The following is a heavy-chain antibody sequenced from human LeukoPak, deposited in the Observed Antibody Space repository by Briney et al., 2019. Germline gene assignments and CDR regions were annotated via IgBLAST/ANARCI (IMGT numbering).Heavy chain of an antibody. CDR2: IYTSGST. V-gene: IGHV4-4*09. D-gene: IGHD3-3*02. Sequence: SETLTLTCTVSGGSFSSYYWSWIRQPPGKGLEWIGYIYTSGSTTYNPSLKSRVTISVATSKNQFPLKLSSVTAADTAVYYCARRMGEAGISRFDPWGQGTLVTVSS. CDR1: GGSFSSYY. J-gene: IGHJ5*02. CDR3: ARRMGEAGISRFDP.